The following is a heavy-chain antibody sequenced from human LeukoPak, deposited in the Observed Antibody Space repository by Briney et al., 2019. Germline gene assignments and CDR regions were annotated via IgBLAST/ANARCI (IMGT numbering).Heavy chain of an antibody. CDR1: GYTFTSYG. CDR3: ARDSSGFPRDASDY. J-gene: IGHJ4*02. V-gene: IGHV1-18*01. Sequence: GASVKVSCKASGYTFTSYGINWVRQAPGQGLEWMGWISAYNGHTNYAQKLQGRVTMTTDTSTRTAHMELRSLRSDDTAVYFCARDSSGFPRDASDYWGQGTLVTVSS. CDR2: ISAYNGHT. D-gene: IGHD3-22*01.